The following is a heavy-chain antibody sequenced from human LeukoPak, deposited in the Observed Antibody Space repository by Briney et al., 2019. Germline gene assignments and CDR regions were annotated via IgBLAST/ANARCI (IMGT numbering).Heavy chain of an antibody. CDR3: ARDIVVFGQWLVLGYYGMDV. CDR2: ISIYNGNR. CDR1: GYTFTSYG. D-gene: IGHD6-19*01. V-gene: IGHV1-18*04. Sequence: ASVKVSCKCSGYTFTSYGISWMRQAPGPGQERMGCISIYNGNRNNAYKLQGRVTMTRDTSTSTAYIELRSLRSDDTAVYYCARDIVVFGQWLVLGYYGMDVWGKGTTVTVSS. J-gene: IGHJ6*04.